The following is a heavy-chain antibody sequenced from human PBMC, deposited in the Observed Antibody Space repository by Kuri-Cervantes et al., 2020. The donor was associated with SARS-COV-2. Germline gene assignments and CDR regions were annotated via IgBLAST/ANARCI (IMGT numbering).Heavy chain of an antibody. V-gene: IGHV4-59*12. CDR2: IYYSGST. CDR1: GGSISSYY. J-gene: IGHJ6*03. D-gene: IGHD3-22*01. CDR3: ARSGYYSRGVTYYYMDV. Sequence: GSLRLSCTVSGGSISSYYWSWIRQPPGQGLEWLGYIYYSGSTKYNPSLESRVTISLDTSRNQFSLKLSSVTAAASAVYYCARSGYYSRGVTYYYMDVWDKGTTVTVSS.